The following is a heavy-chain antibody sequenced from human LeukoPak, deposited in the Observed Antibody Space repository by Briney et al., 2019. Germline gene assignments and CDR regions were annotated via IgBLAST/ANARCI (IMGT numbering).Heavy chain of an antibody. V-gene: IGHV3-7*01. D-gene: IGHD6-19*01. CDR2: IKQDGSEK. CDR3: ARDRSPIAVADTMFDY. J-gene: IGHJ4*02. Sequence: GGSLRLSCAASGFTFSSYWMSWVRQAPGKGLEWVANIKQDGSEKYYVDSVKGRFTISRDNAKNSLYLQMNSLRAEDTAVYYCARDRSPIAVADTMFDYWGQGTLVTVSS. CDR1: GFTFSSYW.